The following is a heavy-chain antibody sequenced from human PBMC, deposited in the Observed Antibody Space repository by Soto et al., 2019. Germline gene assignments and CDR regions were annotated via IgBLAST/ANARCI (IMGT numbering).Heavy chain of an antibody. Sequence: SETLSLTCTVSGGSVSSGSYYWSWIRQPPGKGLEWIGYIYYSGSTNYNPSLKSRVTISVDTSKNQFSLKLSSVTAADTAVYYCARMPWIQLWLGFDYWGQGTRVTVSS. CDR3: ARMPWIQLWLGFDY. J-gene: IGHJ4*02. CDR2: IYYSGST. CDR1: GGSVSSGSYY. V-gene: IGHV4-61*01. D-gene: IGHD5-18*01.